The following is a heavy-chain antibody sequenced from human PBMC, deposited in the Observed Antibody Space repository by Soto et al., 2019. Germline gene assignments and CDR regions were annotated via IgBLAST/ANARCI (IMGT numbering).Heavy chain of an antibody. J-gene: IGHJ3*02. CDR3: ARERNGVNHDAFDI. D-gene: IGHD2-8*01. V-gene: IGHV1-18*04. CDR1: GYTFTSYG. CDR2: ISAYKGNT. Sequence: ASVKVSCKASGYTFTSYGISWVRQAPGQGLECMGWISAYKGNTNYAQKLQGRVTMTTDTSTSTAYMELRSLRSDDTAVYYCARERNGVNHDAFDIWGQGTMVTVSS.